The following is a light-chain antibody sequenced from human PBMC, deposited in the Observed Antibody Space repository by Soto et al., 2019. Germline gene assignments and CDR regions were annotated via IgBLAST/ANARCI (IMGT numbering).Light chain of an antibody. J-gene: IGKJ1*01. V-gene: IGKV3-15*01. CDR1: QSVVTN. CDR2: GAS. CDR3: QQYNNWPQT. Sequence: EVVMTQSPATLSVSPGERATLSCRASQSVVTNLVWYQQKPGQSPRLLIYGASTRATGIPARFTGSGSGTEITLTISSLQSEDFAIYYCQQYNNWPQTFGQGTKVEIK.